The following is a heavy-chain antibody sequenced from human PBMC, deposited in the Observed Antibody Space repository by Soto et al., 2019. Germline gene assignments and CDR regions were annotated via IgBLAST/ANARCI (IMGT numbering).Heavy chain of an antibody. Sequence: QDQLVQSGVEVKKPGASVKVSCKASGYSFTNYGITWVRQAPGQGFEWMGWISAYNGNTNYAQKFQGRVTMTTDASRSKAYLELRSLRSDDTAVYYCARDRGVAPPVAGNIHYYYYMDVGGKGTTVTVSS. J-gene: IGHJ6*03. CDR3: ARDRGVAPPVAGNIHYYYYMDV. D-gene: IGHD6-19*01. V-gene: IGHV1-18*01. CDR2: ISAYNGNT. CDR1: GYSFTNYG.